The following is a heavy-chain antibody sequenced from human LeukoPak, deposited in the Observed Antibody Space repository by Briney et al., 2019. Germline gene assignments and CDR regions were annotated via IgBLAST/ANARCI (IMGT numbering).Heavy chain of an antibody. Sequence: PGGSLRLSCAASGFTFSSYWMSWVRQAPGKGLEWVANIKQDGSEKYYVDSVKGRFTISRDNAKNSLYLQVNSLRAEDTAVYYCARVVVITTGAFDIWGQGTMVTVSS. D-gene: IGHD3-22*01. V-gene: IGHV3-7*01. CDR2: IKQDGSEK. J-gene: IGHJ3*02. CDR3: ARVVVITTGAFDI. CDR1: GFTFSSYW.